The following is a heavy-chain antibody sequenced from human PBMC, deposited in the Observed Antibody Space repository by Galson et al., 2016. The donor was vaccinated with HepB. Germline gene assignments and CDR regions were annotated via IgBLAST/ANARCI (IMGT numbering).Heavy chain of an antibody. D-gene: IGHD2-21*02. CDR3: ARVTCGGGACQDVFAI. CDR2: IYHDGGT. J-gene: IGHJ3*02. Sequence: EPLSLTCAVSGGSISTDSWWHWVRQPPGPGLEWIGEIYHDGGTNYNPSLKSRLSMSVDKSKNQFSLNLRSVTAADAAVYYCARVTCGGGACQDVFAIWGQGIMVTVSS. V-gene: IGHV4-4*02. CDR1: GGSISTDSW.